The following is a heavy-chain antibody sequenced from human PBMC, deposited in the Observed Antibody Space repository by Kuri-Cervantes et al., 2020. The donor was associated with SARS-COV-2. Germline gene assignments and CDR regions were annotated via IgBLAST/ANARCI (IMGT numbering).Heavy chain of an antibody. V-gene: IGHV3-20*04. J-gene: IGHJ4*02. CDR1: GGSFSGYY. CDR3: ARDLRMGKSLDY. Sequence: ETLSLTCAAYGGSFSGYYWSWVRQAPGKGLEWVSGINWNGGSTGYADSVKGRFTISRDNAKNSLYLEMSSLRSEDTAVYYCARDLRMGKSLDYWGQGTLVTVSS. CDR2: INWNGGST. D-gene: IGHD7-27*01.